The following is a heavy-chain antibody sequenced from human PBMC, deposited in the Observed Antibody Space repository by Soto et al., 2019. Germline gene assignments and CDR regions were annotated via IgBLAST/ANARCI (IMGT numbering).Heavy chain of an antibody. Sequence: GESLKISCAASGFTFSSYSMNWVRQAPGKGLEWVSYISSSSSTIYYADSVKGRFTISRDNAKNSLYLQMNSLRDEDTAVYYCARDGEPDYYDSSGYYDAFDIWGQGTMVTVSS. CDR1: GFTFSSYS. CDR3: ARDGEPDYYDSSGYYDAFDI. J-gene: IGHJ3*02. D-gene: IGHD3-22*01. V-gene: IGHV3-48*02. CDR2: ISSSSSTI.